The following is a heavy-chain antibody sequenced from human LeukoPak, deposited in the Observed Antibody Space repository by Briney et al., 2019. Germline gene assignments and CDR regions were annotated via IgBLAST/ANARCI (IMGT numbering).Heavy chain of an antibody. CDR2: ISSSSSYI. CDR1: GFTFSSYS. V-gene: IGHV3-21*01. CDR3: ARDSGLGYCSGVSCSFDY. Sequence: GGSLRLSCAASGFTFSSYSMNWVRQAPGKGLEWVSSISSSSSYIYYADSVKGRFTISRDNAKNSLYLQMNSLRAEDTAVYYCARDSGLGYCSGVSCSFDYWGQGTLVTVSS. J-gene: IGHJ4*02. D-gene: IGHD2-15*01.